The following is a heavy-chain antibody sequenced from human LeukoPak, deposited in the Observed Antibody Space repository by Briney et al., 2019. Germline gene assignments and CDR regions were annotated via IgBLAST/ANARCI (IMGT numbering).Heavy chain of an antibody. CDR3: AKAATGTRNAFDI. Sequence: GGSLRLSCAASGFSLSSYRMHWVRQAPGKGLVWVSRVNSDGSSTNYADSVKGRFTISRDNAKNTLYLQMNSLRAEDTAVYYCAKAATGTRNAFDIWGQGTMVTVSS. D-gene: IGHD6-13*01. V-gene: IGHV3-74*01. J-gene: IGHJ3*02. CDR2: VNSDGSST. CDR1: GFSLSSYR.